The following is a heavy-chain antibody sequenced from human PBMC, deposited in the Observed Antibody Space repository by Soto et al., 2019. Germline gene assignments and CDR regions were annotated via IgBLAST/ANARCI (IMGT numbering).Heavy chain of an antibody. CDR1: GFTFSNYA. J-gene: IGHJ4*02. D-gene: IGHD3-22*01. V-gene: IGHV3-30*14. Sequence: GGSLRLSCAASGFTFSNYAIHWVRQAPGKGLEWVAVISYDGSNKNYADSVKGRFTISRDNSKNTLFLQMNSLRAEDTAVYYCARSPDSSGYLVSDYWGQGTLVTVSS. CDR3: ARSPDSSGYLVSDY. CDR2: ISYDGSNK.